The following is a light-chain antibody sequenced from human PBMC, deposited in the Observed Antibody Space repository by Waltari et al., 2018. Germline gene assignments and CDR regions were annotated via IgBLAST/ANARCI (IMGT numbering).Light chain of an antibody. CDR3: QALGTGAWV. V-gene: IGLV3-1*01. Sequence: SYELTQPPSVSVSPGQTASITCSGDILGNKYASWEQQKPGQSPLLVLYQDTKRPSEIPERFSGAKSANGASLTSTGTQAVDEADYYCQALGTGAWVFGGGTKLTGL. CDR2: QDT. CDR1: ILGNKY. J-gene: IGLJ3*02.